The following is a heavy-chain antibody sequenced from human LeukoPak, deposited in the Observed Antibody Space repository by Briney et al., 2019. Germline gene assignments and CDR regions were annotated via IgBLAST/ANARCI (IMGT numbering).Heavy chain of an antibody. J-gene: IGHJ4*02. D-gene: IGHD6-19*01. Sequence: GGSLRLSCAASGFSFSNYAMNWVRQAPGKGLERVSSLNESGGTTDYADSVRGRFTISRDNSKNTLYLQMNSLRAEDTAVYYCARQWLVNGWGQGTLVTVSS. CDR1: GFSFSNYA. CDR3: ARQWLVNG. CDR2: LNESGGTT. V-gene: IGHV3-23*01.